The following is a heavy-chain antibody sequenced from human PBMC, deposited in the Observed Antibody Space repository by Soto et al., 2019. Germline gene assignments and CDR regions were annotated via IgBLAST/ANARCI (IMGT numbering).Heavy chain of an antibody. D-gene: IGHD1-1*01. CDR2: ISAYNGNT. Sequence: ASVKVSCKASGYTFTSYGISWVRQAPGQVLEWMGLISAYNGNTSYAQKLQGRVTIATVTSTRTAYMELRSLRSADTAVYDCARAELEIPRVLYFDYWGQGTLVPVSS. J-gene: IGHJ4*02. CDR1: GYTFTSYG. V-gene: IGHV1-18*04. CDR3: ARAELEIPRVLYFDY.